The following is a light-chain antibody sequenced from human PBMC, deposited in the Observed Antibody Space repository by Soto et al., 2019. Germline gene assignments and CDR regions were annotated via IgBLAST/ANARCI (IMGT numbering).Light chain of an antibody. CDR3: QQYHNLWT. CDR2: DAS. Sequence: EIVLTQSPATLSLSPGERATLSCRASQSVSNYLAWYQQKPGQAPRLLIYDASNRASGIPARFSGSGSGTDFTLTISSLDPEDFALYYCQQYHNLWTFGRGTEVEIK. CDR1: QSVSNY. J-gene: IGKJ1*01. V-gene: IGKV3-11*01.